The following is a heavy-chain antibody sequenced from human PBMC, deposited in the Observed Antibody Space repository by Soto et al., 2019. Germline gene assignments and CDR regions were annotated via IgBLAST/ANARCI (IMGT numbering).Heavy chain of an antibody. CDR2: ISGSGGST. CDR3: IKNGGFGELLYLNYGMDV. Sequence: PGGSLRLSCAASGFTFSSYAMSWVRQAPGKGLEWVSAISGSGGSTYYADSVKGRFTISRDNSKNTLYLQMNSLRAEDTAVYYSIKNGGFGELLYLNYGMDVWGQGTTVTVSS. CDR1: GFTFSSYA. D-gene: IGHD3-10*01. V-gene: IGHV3-23*01. J-gene: IGHJ6*02.